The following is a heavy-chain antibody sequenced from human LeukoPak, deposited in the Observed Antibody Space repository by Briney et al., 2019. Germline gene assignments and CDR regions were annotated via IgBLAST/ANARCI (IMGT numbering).Heavy chain of an antibody. D-gene: IGHD3-9*01. CDR3: ARDTSSYYDILTGYNYYYYYMDV. Sequence: GGSLRLSCAGSGFIFSSYSMNWVRQTPGKGLEWVSYISSSSGTSYYADSVKGRFTISRDNAKNSLYLQMNSLRAEDTAVYYCARDTSSYYDILTGYNYYYYYMDVWGKGTTVTISS. CDR2: ISSSSGTS. V-gene: IGHV3-48*04. J-gene: IGHJ6*03. CDR1: GFIFSSYS.